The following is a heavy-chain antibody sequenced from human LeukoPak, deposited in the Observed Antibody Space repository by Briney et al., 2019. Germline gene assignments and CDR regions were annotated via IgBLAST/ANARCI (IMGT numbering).Heavy chain of an antibody. CDR1: GFTFSDYY. D-gene: IGHD6-19*01. Sequence: GGSLRLSCAASGFTFSDYYMSWIRQAPGKGLEWVSYVSSSGSTIYYADSVKGRFTISRDNAKNSLYLQMNSLRAEDTAVYYCARIYSSGGYYYYYMDVWGKGTTVTISS. CDR2: VSSSGSTI. CDR3: ARIYSSGGYYYYYMDV. V-gene: IGHV3-11*01. J-gene: IGHJ6*03.